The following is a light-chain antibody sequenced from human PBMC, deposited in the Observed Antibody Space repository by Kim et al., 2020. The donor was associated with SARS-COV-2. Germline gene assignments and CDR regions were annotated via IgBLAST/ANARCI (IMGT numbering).Light chain of an antibody. V-gene: IGLV3-21*04. CDR1: DIGSKS. J-gene: IGLJ1*01. CDR2: YDS. Sequence: APGKTATITCGGNDIGSKSVHWYQQKPGQAPLLVIYYDSDRPSGIPERFSGSNSGNTATLTISRVEAGDEADYYCQVWHSGTDLYVFGTGTKVTVL. CDR3: QVWHSGTDLYV.